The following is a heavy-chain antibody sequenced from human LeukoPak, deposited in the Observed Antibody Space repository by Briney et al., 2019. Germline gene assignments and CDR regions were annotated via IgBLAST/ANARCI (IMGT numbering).Heavy chain of an antibody. J-gene: IGHJ4*02. CDR1: GGSFSGYY. CDR3: ARDRIVGAIFDY. CDR2: INHSRST. Sequence: SETLSLTCAVYGGSFSGYYWSWIRQPPGKGLEWIGEINHSRSTNYNPSLKSRVTISVDTSKNQFSLKLSSVTAADTAVYYCARDRIVGAIFDYWGQGTLVTVSS. V-gene: IGHV4-34*01. D-gene: IGHD1-26*01.